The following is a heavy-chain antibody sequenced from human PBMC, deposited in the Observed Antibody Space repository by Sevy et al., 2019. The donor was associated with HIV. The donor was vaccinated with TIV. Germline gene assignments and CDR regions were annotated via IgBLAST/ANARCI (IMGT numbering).Heavy chain of an antibody. V-gene: IGHV1-2*02. CDR1: GSTFTGNY. Sequence: ASVKVSCKASGSTFTGNYIHWVRQAPGQGLAGMGWINPDSGGTNYAQKFQGRVTMTRETSISIAYMELSRLRYDDTAVYYCAIRGKLLGMDVWGQGTTVTVSS. J-gene: IGHJ6*02. CDR3: AIRGKLLGMDV. CDR2: INPDSGGT. D-gene: IGHD2-15*01.